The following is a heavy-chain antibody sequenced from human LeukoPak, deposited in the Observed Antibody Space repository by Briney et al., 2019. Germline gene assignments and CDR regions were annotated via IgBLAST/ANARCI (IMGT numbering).Heavy chain of an antibody. V-gene: IGHV3-53*01. D-gene: IGHD1-26*01. CDR2: FHSGGTT. CDR3: ARGGRDPRDAFDI. Sequence: PGGSLRLSCAASGFRVTGNYMTWVRQAPGKGLEWVSSFHSGGTTKYADSVKGRFTISRDNSKNMLYVQMNSLRVEDTAVYYCARGGRDPRDAFDIWGQGTMVTVSS. J-gene: IGHJ3*02. CDR1: GFRVTGNY.